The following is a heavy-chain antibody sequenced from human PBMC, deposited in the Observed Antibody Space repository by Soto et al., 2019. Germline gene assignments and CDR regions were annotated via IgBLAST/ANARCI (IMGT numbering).Heavy chain of an antibody. CDR2: IRYDGSNT. J-gene: IGHJ6*02. Sequence: GGSLRLSCAASGIIFTGFGMHWVRQAPGKGPEWVAIIRYDGSNTYYADSVKGRFTISRDNSKNTLYLQMNSLRAEDTAVYCCAKDLVRQQLVLHYYYYGMDVWGQGTTVTVSS. CDR3: AKDLVRQQLVLHYYYYGMDV. V-gene: IGHV3-30*02. CDR1: GIIFTGFG. D-gene: IGHD6-13*01.